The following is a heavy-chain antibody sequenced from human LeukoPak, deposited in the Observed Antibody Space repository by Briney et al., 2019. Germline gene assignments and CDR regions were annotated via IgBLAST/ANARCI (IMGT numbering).Heavy chain of an antibody. CDR1: GFTFDDYA. V-gene: IGHV3-9*01. CDR2: ISWNSGSI. D-gene: IGHD3-9*01. J-gene: IGHJ4*02. Sequence: GGSLRLSCAASGFTFDDYAMHGVRQAPGKGLEWVSGISWNSGSIGYADSVKGRFTISRDNAKNSLYLQMNSLRAEDTALYYCAKDAYDILTGYLGYWGQGTLVTVSS. CDR3: AKDAYDILTGYLGY.